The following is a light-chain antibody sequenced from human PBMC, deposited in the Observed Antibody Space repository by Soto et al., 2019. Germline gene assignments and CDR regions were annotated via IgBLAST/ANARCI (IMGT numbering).Light chain of an antibody. CDR2: LGS. Sequence: DIVMTQSPLSLPVTPGEPASISCRSSQSLLYSTGNNYLDWYLQKPGQSPQLLIYLGSNRASGVPDRVSGSGSGTDFTLKISRVEAEDIGVYYCMQTLQTPRTFGQGTKLEIK. J-gene: IGKJ1*01. CDR1: QSLLYSTGNNY. CDR3: MQTLQTPRT. V-gene: IGKV2-28*01.